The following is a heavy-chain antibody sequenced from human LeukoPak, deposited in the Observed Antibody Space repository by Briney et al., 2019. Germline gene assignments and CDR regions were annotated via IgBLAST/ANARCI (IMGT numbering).Heavy chain of an antibody. V-gene: IGHV3-11*03. CDR1: GFTVSSNY. Sequence: GASLRLSCAASGFTVSSNYMSWVRQAPGKGLEWVSYISSSSDYTTYADSVKGRFTISRDNSKNTLYLQMNSLRAEDTAVYYCAKFKAGDYVGIIDYWGQGTLVTVSS. D-gene: IGHD4-17*01. CDR2: ISSSSDYT. CDR3: AKFKAGDYVGIIDY. J-gene: IGHJ4*02.